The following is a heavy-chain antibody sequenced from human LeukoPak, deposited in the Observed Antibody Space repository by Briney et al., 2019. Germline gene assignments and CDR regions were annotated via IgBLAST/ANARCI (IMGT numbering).Heavy chain of an antibody. Sequence: PSETLSLTCTVSGGSISGYYWSWIRQPPGKGLEWIGYIYYSGSTYYNPSLKSRVTISVDTSKNQFSLKLSSVTAADTAVYYCASGYDYYFDYWGQGTLVTVSS. CDR1: GGSISGYY. D-gene: IGHD5-12*01. J-gene: IGHJ4*02. V-gene: IGHV4-30-4*08. CDR3: ASGYDYYFDY. CDR2: IYYSGST.